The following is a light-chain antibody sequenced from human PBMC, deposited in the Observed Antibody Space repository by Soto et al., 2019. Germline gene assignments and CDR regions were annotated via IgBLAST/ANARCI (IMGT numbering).Light chain of an antibody. J-gene: IGKJ2*01. CDR1: QSVSSSY. CDR3: QQYGSSPPYT. Sequence: EIVLTQSPGTLSLSPGERATLSCRASQSVSSSYLAWYQQKPGQAPRLLIYGALNRATGIPDRFSASGSGTDFNLTISRLEPEDFAMYYCQQYGSSPPYTFGQGTKLEIK. CDR2: GAL. V-gene: IGKV3-20*01.